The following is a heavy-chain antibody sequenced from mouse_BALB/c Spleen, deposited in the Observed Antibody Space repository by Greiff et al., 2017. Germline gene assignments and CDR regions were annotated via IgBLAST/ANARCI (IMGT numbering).Heavy chain of an antibody. CDR1: GFSLTGYG. CDR2: IWGDGST. Sequence: VQLKESGPGLVAPSQSLSITCTVSGFSLTGYGVNWVRQPPGKGLEWLGMIWGDGSTDYNSALKSRLSISKDNSKSQVFLKMNSLQTDDTARYYCARERSYDAMDYWGQGTSVTVSS. J-gene: IGHJ4*01. CDR3: ARERSYDAMDY. V-gene: IGHV2-6-7*01.